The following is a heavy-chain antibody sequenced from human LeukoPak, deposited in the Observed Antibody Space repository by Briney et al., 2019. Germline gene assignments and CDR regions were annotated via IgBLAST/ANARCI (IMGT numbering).Heavy chain of an antibody. J-gene: IGHJ4*02. CDR2: IYYSGST. CDR3: ARGMDYFDY. D-gene: IGHD2-2*03. Sequence: KPSETLSLTCTVSGGSISSYYWSWIRQPPGKGPEWIGYIYYSGSTNYNPSLKSRVTISVDTSKNQFSLKLSSVTAADTAVYYCARGMDYFDYWGQGTLVTVSS. CDR1: GGSISSYY. V-gene: IGHV4-59*01.